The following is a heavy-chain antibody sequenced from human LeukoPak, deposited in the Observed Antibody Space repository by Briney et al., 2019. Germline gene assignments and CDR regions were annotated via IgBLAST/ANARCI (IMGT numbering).Heavy chain of an antibody. Sequence: SETLSLTCTVSGGSISSYYWSWIRQPPGKGLEWVGYIYTSGSTNYNPSLKSRVTISVDTSKNQFSLRLSSVAAADTAVYYCGRLGGGIKGIAAARALDIWGQGTMVTVSS. CDR2: IYTSGST. CDR3: GRLGGGIKGIAAARALDI. J-gene: IGHJ3*02. V-gene: IGHV4-4*09. D-gene: IGHD6-13*01. CDR1: GGSISSYY.